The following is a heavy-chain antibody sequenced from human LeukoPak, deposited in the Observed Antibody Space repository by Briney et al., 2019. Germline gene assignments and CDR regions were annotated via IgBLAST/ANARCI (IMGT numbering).Heavy chain of an antibody. CDR1: GFTFSSYW. CDR3: AKDKAPLYSGYDWDLDF. CDR2: IKQDGSEK. Sequence: GGSLRLSCAASGFTFSSYWMSWVRQAPGKGLEWVANIKQDGSEKYYVDSVKGRFTISRGNAKNSVFLQMDSLRAEDTALYYCAKDKAPLYSGYDWDLDFWGQGTLVTVSS. V-gene: IGHV3-7*03. J-gene: IGHJ4*02. D-gene: IGHD5-12*01.